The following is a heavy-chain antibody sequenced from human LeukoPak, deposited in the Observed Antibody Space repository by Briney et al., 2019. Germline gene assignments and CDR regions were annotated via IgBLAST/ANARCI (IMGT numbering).Heavy chain of an antibody. CDR2: FNSASGTI. CDR1: DFPFRGYG. V-gene: IGHV3-48*04. J-gene: IGHJ4*02. Sequence: GGPLRLSCATFDFPFRGYGMHWVRQPPGKGLEWVSYFNSASGTISYADSVKGRFTISRDNAKNSLYLQMNSLRAEDTAVYYCARGFDYWGQGTLVTVSS. CDR3: ARGFDY.